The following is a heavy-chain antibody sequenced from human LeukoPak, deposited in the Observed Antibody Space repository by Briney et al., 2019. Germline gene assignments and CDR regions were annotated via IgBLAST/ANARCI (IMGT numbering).Heavy chain of an antibody. J-gene: IGHJ4*02. CDR2: IYSGGSA. D-gene: IGHD3-22*01. V-gene: IGHV3-66*01. Sequence: QPGGSLRLSCAASGFTVSSNYMSWVRQAPGKGLEWVSVIYSGGSAYYADSVKGRFTISRDNSKNTLYLQMNSLRAEDTAVYYCARDGDYYDSSGYYDYWGQGTLVTVSS. CDR3: ARDGDYYDSSGYYDY. CDR1: GFTVSSNY.